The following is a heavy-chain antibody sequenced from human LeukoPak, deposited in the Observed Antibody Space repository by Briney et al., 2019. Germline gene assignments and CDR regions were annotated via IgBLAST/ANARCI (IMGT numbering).Heavy chain of an antibody. V-gene: IGHV3-21*01. J-gene: IGHJ4*02. CDR1: GFTFSSYS. CDR2: ISSSSTYI. D-gene: IGHD6-19*01. Sequence: GGSLRLSCAAFGFTFSSYSMNWVRQAPGKGLEWVSSISSSSTYIYYADSVKGRFTVSRDKAKNSLSLQMNSLRTEDTAVYYCARGIPVSGLVDYWGQGTLVTVSS. CDR3: ARGIPVSGLVDY.